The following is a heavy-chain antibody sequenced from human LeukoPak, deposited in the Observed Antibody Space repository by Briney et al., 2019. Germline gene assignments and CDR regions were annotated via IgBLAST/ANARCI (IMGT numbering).Heavy chain of an antibody. J-gene: IGHJ4*02. CDR3: ARGPVTGDFDY. V-gene: IGHV3-21*01. D-gene: IGHD7-27*01. CDR2: ISSSSSYI. CDR1: GFTFSSYS. Sequence: PGGSLRLSCAASGFTFSSYSINWVRQAPGKGLEWVSSISSSSSYIYYADSVKGRFTISRDNAKNSLYLQINSLRAEDTAVYYCARGPVTGDFDYWGQGTLVTVSS.